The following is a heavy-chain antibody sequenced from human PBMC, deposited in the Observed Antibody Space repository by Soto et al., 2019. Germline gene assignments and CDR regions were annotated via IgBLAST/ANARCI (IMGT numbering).Heavy chain of an antibody. Sequence: QVQLQESGPGLVKPSGTLSLTCAVSGGSISDNNWWSWVRQPPGKGLEWIGEIYHRGTTNYRPSLGSRVTISMDKSKNQFSLTLDAVTAADSAAYYCARHIGVTGTRGFGYWGQGILVTVSP. J-gene: IGHJ4*02. CDR1: GGSISDNNW. CDR3: ARHIGVTGTRGFGY. CDR2: IYHRGTT. D-gene: IGHD6-19*01. V-gene: IGHV4-4*02.